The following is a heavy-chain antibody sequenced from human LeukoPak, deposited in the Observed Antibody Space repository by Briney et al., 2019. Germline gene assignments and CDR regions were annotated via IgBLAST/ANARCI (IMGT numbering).Heavy chain of an antibody. Sequence: ASVKVSCKASGYTFTNNYLHWVRQAPGQGLEWMGGITPIFGTANYAQKFQGRVTITAVESMSTAYMELSSLRSEDTAVYYCARGWLAETTVVTPYNYWGQGTLVTVSS. D-gene: IGHD4-23*01. CDR3: ARGWLAETTVVTPYNY. J-gene: IGHJ4*02. V-gene: IGHV1-69*13. CDR1: GYTFTNNY. CDR2: ITPIFGTA.